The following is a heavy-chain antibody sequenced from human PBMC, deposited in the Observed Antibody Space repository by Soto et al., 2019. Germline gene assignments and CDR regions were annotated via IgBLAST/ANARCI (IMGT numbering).Heavy chain of an antibody. CDR1: GYTFTSYG. Sequence: ASVKVSCKASGYTFTSYGISWVRQAPGQGLEWMGWISAYNGNTNYAQKLQGRVTMTTDTSTSTDYMELRSLRSDDTAGYYCASGRISSGFDAFDIWGQGTMVNVSS. CDR3: ASGRISSGFDAFDI. CDR2: ISAYNGNT. V-gene: IGHV1-18*04. D-gene: IGHD3-22*01. J-gene: IGHJ3*02.